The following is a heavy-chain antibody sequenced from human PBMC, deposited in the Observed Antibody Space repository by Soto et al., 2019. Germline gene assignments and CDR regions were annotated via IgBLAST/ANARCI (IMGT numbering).Heavy chain of an antibody. V-gene: IGHV3-23*01. Sequence: EVQVLESGGGLVQPGGSLRLSCAASTFTFSSYAMTCVRQAPGKGLEWVSGISGSASRTYYADSVKGRFTISRDNSKNTVYLQMNSLRAEDTAIYYCARYCSSTSCYGEVYYYYMDVWGKGTTVTVSS. CDR1: TFTFSSYA. CDR3: ARYCSSTSCYGEVYYYYMDV. D-gene: IGHD2-2*01. CDR2: ISGSASRT. J-gene: IGHJ6*03.